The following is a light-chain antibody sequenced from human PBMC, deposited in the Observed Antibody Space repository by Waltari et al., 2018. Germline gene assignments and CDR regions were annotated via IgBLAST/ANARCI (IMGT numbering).Light chain of an antibody. CDR1: QSISSY. J-gene: IGKJ1*01. CDR3: QQSYSTPWT. V-gene: IGKV1-39*01. Sequence: DIQMTQSPSSLSASVGDRVTITCRASQSISSYLNWYQQKPGKAPKLLIFAASSLQSWVPSRFGGSGSGTDFTLTISSLQPEDFATYYCQQSYSTPWTFGQGTKVEIK. CDR2: AAS.